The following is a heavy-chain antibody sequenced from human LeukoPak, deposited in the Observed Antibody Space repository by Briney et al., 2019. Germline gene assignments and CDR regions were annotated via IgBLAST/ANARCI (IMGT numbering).Heavy chain of an antibody. Sequence: GGSLRLSCAASDFTVSSNYMNWVRQAPGKGLEWVSVIYSGGSTYYADSVKGRFTISRDNSKNTLYLQMNSLRAEDTAVYYCATTVPKARTYYYGMDVWGQGTTVTVSS. CDR1: DFTVSSNY. CDR2: IYSGGST. CDR3: ATTVPKARTYYYGMDV. D-gene: IGHD4-17*01. J-gene: IGHJ6*02. V-gene: IGHV3-53*01.